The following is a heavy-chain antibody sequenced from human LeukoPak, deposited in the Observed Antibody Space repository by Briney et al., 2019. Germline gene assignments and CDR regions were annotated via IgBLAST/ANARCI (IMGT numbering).Heavy chain of an antibody. V-gene: IGHV4-31*03. CDR3: ARRGRGVIVY. J-gene: IGHJ4*02. CDR1: GGSISSGGYY. CDR2: IYYSGST. Sequence: PSQTLSLTCTVSGGSISSGGYYWSWIRQHPGKGLEWIGYIYYSGSTYYNPSLKSRVTISVDASKNQFSLKLSSVTAADTAVYYCARRGRGVIVYWGQGTLVTVSS. D-gene: IGHD3-10*01.